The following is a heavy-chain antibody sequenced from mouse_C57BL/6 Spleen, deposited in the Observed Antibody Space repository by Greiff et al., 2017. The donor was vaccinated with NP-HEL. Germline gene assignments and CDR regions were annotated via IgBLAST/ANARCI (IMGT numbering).Heavy chain of an antibody. CDR1: GYTFTSYW. CDR3: ARGGEVGQGVHDY. V-gene: IGHV1-55*01. J-gene: IGHJ2*01. Sequence: VQLQQSGAELVKPGASVKMSCKASGYTFTSYWITWVKQRPGQGLEWIGDIYPGSGSTNYNEKFKSKATLTVDTSSSTAYMQLSSLTSEDSAVYYCARGGEVGQGVHDYWGQGTTLTVSS. D-gene: IGHD3-3*01. CDR2: IYPGSGST.